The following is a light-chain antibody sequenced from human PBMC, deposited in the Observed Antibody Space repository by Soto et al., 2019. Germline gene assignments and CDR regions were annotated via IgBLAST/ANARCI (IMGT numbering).Light chain of an antibody. V-gene: IGLV2-23*02. CDR3: CSYAVGSTLV. CDR1: SSDVGSRNL. Sequence: QSVLTQPASVSGSPGQSITISCTGTSSDVGSRNLVSWYQQHPGKAPKLMIYEVSKRPSGVSNRFSGSKSGNTASLTISGLQAEDEADYYCCSYAVGSTLVFGGGTKVTVL. J-gene: IGLJ2*01. CDR2: EVS.